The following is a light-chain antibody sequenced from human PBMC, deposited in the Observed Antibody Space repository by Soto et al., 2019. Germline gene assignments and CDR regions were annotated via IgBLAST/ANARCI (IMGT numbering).Light chain of an antibody. Sequence: QPVLTQPPSGSGAHGQRGSISCSGSSSNIGSNTVNWYQQLPGTAPKLLIYSNNQRPSGVPDRFSGSKSGTSASLAISGLQSEDEADYYCAAWDDSLKVFGTGTKVTVL. CDR3: AAWDDSLKV. CDR2: SNN. V-gene: IGLV1-44*01. J-gene: IGLJ1*01. CDR1: SSNIGSNT.